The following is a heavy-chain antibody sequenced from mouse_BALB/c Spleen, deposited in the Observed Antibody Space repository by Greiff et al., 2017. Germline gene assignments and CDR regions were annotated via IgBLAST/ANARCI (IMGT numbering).Heavy chain of an antibody. CDR2: ISSGGSYT. Sequence: EVKLVESGGGLVKPGGSLKLSCAASGFTFSSYPMSWVRQPPEKRLEWVAEISSGGSYTYYPDTVTGRFTISRDNAKNTLYLEMSSLRSEDTAMYYCARDFDYPSMDYWGQGTSVTVSS. J-gene: IGHJ4*01. CDR1: GFTFSSYP. D-gene: IGHD2-4*01. CDR3: ARDFDYPSMDY. V-gene: IGHV5-9-4*01.